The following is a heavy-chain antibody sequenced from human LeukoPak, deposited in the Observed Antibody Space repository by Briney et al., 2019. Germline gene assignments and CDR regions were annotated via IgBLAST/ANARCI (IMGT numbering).Heavy chain of an antibody. Sequence: GGSLRLSCAASGFNFANHAMSWVRQAPGKGLEWVSVNSGGGGSTDYADSVKGRFTISRDNSKNTLYLQMDSLRAEDTAIYYCAKYRGGDRSTFDIWGRGTVVTVSS. D-gene: IGHD3-10*01. CDR3: AKYRGGDRSTFDI. J-gene: IGHJ3*02. CDR2: NSGGGGST. CDR1: GFNFANHA. V-gene: IGHV3-23*01.